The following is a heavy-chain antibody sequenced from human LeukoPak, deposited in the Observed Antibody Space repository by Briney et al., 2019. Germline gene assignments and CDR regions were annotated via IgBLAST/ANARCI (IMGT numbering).Heavy chain of an antibody. V-gene: IGHV3-73*01. CDR1: GFTFSGSA. CDR2: IRSNANTYAT. D-gene: IGHD4-17*01. J-gene: IGHJ6*03. Sequence: GGSLRLSCAASGFTFSGSALHWVRQASGKGLEWVGRIRSNANTYATAYAASVKGKFTISRDDSKKTAYLQMNSLQIEDTAVYYCARGAALTYGDSWGRFAYYYLDVWGKGTTVTISS. CDR3: ARGAALTYGDSWGRFAYYYLDV.